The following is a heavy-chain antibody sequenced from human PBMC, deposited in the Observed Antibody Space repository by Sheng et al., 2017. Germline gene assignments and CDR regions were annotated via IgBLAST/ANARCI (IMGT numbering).Heavy chain of an antibody. CDR3: IKDLRTHFYGMDV. V-gene: IGHV3-43D*04. J-gene: IGHJ6*02. CDR1: GFTFDDFG. CDR2: INWDGSDT. Sequence: EVQLVESGGSVVQPGGSLRLSCAASGFTFDDFGMHWVRQVPGKGLEWVSFINWDGSDTYYGDSVKGRFTVSRDNRKSSLSLQMLGLRPEDTAFYYCIKDLRTHFYGMDVWGRGTRSSSP.